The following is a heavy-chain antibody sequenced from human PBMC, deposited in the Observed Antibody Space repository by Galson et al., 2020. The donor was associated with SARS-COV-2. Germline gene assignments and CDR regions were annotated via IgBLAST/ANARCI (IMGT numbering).Heavy chain of an antibody. CDR3: ARAYCSGGSCYSFVSQYFYYYYGMDV. D-gene: IGHD2-15*01. V-gene: IGHV1-46*03. J-gene: IGHJ6*02. CDR1: GYTFTSYY. CDR2: INPSGGST. Sequence: ASVTVSCKASGYTFTSYYMHWVRQAPGQGLEWMGIINPSGGSTSYAQKFQGRVTMTRDTSTSTVYMELSSLRSEDTAVYYCARAYCSGGSCYSFVSQYFYYYYGMDVWGQGTTVTVSS.